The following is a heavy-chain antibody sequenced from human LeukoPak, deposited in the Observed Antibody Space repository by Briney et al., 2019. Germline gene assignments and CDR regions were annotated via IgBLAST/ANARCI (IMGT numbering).Heavy chain of an antibody. J-gene: IGHJ4*02. CDR2: ISPYNGNT. D-gene: IGHD2-15*01. CDR1: GYTFTSYG. V-gene: IGHV1-18*01. Sequence: ASVKVSCKASGYTFTSYGISWVRQAPGQGLEWMGWISPYNGNTNYAQKLQGRVTMTTDTSTSTAYMELRSLRSDDTAVYYCARVAYCSGGSCYDGDFFDYWGQGTLVTVSS. CDR3: ARVAYCSGGSCYDGDFFDY.